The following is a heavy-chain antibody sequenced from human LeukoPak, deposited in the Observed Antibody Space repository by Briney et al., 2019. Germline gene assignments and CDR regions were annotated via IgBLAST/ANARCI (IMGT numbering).Heavy chain of an antibody. CDR1: GGSIFSYY. V-gene: IGHV4-59*12. CDR2: VYNGGST. CDR3: ARGRIAVAYYYYGMDV. Sequence: PSETLSLTCTVSGGSIFSYYWSWIRQSPGKGLEWIGYVYNGGSTNYNPSLKSRVTILVDMSKNQFSLKLSSVTAADTAVYYCARGRIAVAYYYYGMDVCGQGTTVTVSS. J-gene: IGHJ6*02. D-gene: IGHD6-19*01.